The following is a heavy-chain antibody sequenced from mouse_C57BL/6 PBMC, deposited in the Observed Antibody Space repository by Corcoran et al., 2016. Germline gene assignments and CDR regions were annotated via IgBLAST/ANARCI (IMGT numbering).Heavy chain of an antibody. D-gene: IGHD1-1*01. Sequence: QVQLQQSGAELVKPGASVKLSCKASGYAFSSYWMNWVKQRPGKGLEWIGQIYPGDGDTNYNGKFKGKATLTADKSSSTAYMQLSSLTSEDSAVYFCARKASSYRYFDVWGTGTTVTVSS. CDR2: IYPGDGDT. CDR1: GYAFSSYW. J-gene: IGHJ1*03. V-gene: IGHV1-80*01. CDR3: ARKASSYRYFDV.